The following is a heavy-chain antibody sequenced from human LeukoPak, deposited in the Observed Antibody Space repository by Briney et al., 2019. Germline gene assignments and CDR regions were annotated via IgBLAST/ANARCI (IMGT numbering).Heavy chain of an antibody. CDR2: ISSSSSTT. J-gene: IGHJ1*01. CDR1: GFTFSTFS. Sequence: GGSLRLSCAASGFTFSTFSMNWVRQAPGKGPEWVSYISSSSSTTYYADSVKGRFTISRDNAKNSLYLQMNSLRAEDTAVYYCVRRGLIVTEYLERWGQGTLVIVSS. CDR3: VRRGLIVTEYLER. V-gene: IGHV3-48*04. D-gene: IGHD3-10*01.